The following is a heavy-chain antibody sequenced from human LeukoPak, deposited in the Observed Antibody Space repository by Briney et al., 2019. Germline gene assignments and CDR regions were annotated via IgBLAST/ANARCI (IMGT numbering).Heavy chain of an antibody. J-gene: IGHJ4*02. CDR3: AKAEGYDILTGLDY. Sequence: PGGSLRLSCATSGFTFSSYAMSWVRQAPGKGLEWVSGIGASGGGTYYADSVKGRFTISRDNSKNTLYLQMNSLRTEDTAVYYCAKAEGYDILTGLDYWGQGTLDTVSS. CDR2: IGASGGGT. D-gene: IGHD3-9*01. CDR1: GFTFSSYA. V-gene: IGHV3-23*01.